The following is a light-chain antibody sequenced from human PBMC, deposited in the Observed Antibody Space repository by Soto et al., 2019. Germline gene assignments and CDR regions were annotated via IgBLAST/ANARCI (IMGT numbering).Light chain of an antibody. Sequence: QSALTQPASLSASPGQSITISCTGTSSDVGGYNYVSWYQQHPGKAPKLMIYDVSNRPSGVSNRFSASKSGNTASRTISGLQAEDEADYYCSSYTSSSTAYVFGTGPKVTVL. V-gene: IGLV2-14*01. J-gene: IGLJ1*01. CDR2: DVS. CDR3: SSYTSSSTAYV. CDR1: SSDVGGYNY.